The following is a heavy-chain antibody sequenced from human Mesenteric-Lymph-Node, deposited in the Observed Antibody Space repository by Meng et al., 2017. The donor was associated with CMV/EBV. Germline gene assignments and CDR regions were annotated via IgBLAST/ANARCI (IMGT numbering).Heavy chain of an antibody. D-gene: IGHD3-9*01. Sequence: SETLSLTCTVSGYSISSGYYWGWIRQPPGKGLEWIGSIYHSGSTYYNPSLKSRVTISVDTSKNQFSLKLSSVTAADTAVYYCARGPSKLRYFDWLLWGWGQGTLVTVSS. CDR1: GYSISSGYY. CDR2: IYHSGST. J-gene: IGHJ4*02. CDR3: ARGPSKLRYFDWLLWG. V-gene: IGHV4-38-2*02.